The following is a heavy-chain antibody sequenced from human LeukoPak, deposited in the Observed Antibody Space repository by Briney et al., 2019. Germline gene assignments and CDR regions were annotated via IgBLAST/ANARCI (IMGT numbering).Heavy chain of an antibody. Sequence: SQTLSLTCAISGDSVSSNSVTWNWIRQSPSRGLEWLGRTYYRSTWYNDYAVSVRGRITVNPDTSKNQFSLHLNSVTPEDTAVYYCAKGSRNYDFWSGPGRGVYYYGMDVWGQGTTVTVSS. J-gene: IGHJ6*02. D-gene: IGHD3-3*01. CDR3: AKGSRNYDFWSGPGRGVYYYGMDV. CDR1: GDSVSSNSVT. CDR2: TYYRSTWYN. V-gene: IGHV6-1*01.